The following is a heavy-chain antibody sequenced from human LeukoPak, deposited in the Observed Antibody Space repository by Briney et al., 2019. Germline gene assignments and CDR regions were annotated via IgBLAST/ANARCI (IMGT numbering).Heavy chain of an antibody. V-gene: IGHV3-21*01. CDR3: ARKGSGWQFDY. CDR1: GFIFSSYS. CDR2: ISSGSGSYI. J-gene: IGHJ4*02. Sequence: GGSLRLSCAASGFIFSSYSMNWVRQAPGKGLEWVSSISSGSGSYIYYTDSVKGRFTISRDNAKNSLYLQMNTLGAEDTAVYYCARKGSGWQFDYWGQGSLVTVSS. D-gene: IGHD6-19*01.